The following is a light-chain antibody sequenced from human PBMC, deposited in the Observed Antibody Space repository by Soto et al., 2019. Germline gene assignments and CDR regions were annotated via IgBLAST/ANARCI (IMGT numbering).Light chain of an antibody. CDR2: EVS. Sequence: QSVLTQPASVSGSPGQSITISCTGTSSDVGGYNLVSWYQQHPGKAPKLMISEVSKRPSGISDPFSGSKSGSTASRTISGLQAEDEADYYGCSYAGTSTHTVFGGGTQLPSS. CDR1: SSDVGGYNL. CDR3: CSYAGTSTHTV. V-gene: IGLV2-23*02. J-gene: IGLJ7*01.